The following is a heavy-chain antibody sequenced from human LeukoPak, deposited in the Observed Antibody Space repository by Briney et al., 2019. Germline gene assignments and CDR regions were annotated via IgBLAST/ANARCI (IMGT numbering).Heavy chain of an antibody. V-gene: IGHV4-39*07. Sequence: SETLSLTCTVSGGSISISSSYWGWIRQPPGKGLEWIGEINHSGSTNYNPSLKSRVTISVDTSKNQFSLKLSSVTAADTAVYYCARGNLWDYRRYYYYMDVWGKGTTGTVSS. J-gene: IGHJ6*03. D-gene: IGHD4-11*01. CDR1: GGSISISSSY. CDR2: INHSGST. CDR3: ARGNLWDYRRYYYYMDV.